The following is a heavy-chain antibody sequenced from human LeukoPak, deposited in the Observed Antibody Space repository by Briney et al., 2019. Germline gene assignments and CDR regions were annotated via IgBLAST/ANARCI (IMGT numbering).Heavy chain of an antibody. CDR1: GGSISTYY. Sequence: SSETLSLTCTVSGGSISTYYWSWIRQPPGKGLEWIGYIHYSGTTNYNPSLKNRVTISLDTSKNQFSLNLISVTAADTAVYYCARMGGYSGYATHWGQGTLVTVSS. J-gene: IGHJ4*02. V-gene: IGHV4-59*08. D-gene: IGHD5-12*01. CDR2: IHYSGTT. CDR3: ARMGGYSGYATH.